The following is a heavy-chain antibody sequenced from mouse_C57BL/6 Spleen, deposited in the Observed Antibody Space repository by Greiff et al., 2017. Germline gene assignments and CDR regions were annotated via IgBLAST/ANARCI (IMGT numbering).Heavy chain of an antibody. CDR3: ARYWDEGFAY. Sequence: QVHVKQSGAELVKPGASVKISCKASGYAFSSYWMNWVKQRPGKGLEWIGQIYPGDGDTNYNGKFKGKATLTADKSSSTAYMQLSSLTSEDSAVYFCARYWDEGFAYWGQGTLVTVSA. D-gene: IGHD4-1*01. CDR2: IYPGDGDT. CDR1: GYAFSSYW. J-gene: IGHJ3*01. V-gene: IGHV1-80*01.